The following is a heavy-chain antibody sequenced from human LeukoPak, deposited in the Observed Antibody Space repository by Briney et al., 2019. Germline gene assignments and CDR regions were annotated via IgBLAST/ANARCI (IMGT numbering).Heavy chain of an antibody. CDR2: ISSGSSNK. CDR3: ARDRNREDIVVVPAGDAFDI. CDR1: GFTFSSYS. V-gene: IGHV3-48*01. D-gene: IGHD2-2*01. Sequence: QAGGSLRLSCAASGFTFSSYSMNWVRQTPEKGLEWVSYISSGSSNKYYADSVKGRFTISRDNAKNSLYLQMNSLRAEDTAVYYCARDRNREDIVVVPAGDAFDIWGQGTMVTVSS. J-gene: IGHJ3*02.